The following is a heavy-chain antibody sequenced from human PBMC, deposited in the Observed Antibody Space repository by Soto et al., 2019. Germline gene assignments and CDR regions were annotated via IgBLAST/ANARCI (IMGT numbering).Heavy chain of an antibody. Sequence: SETLSLTCTVSGGSISSYYWSWIRQPPGKGLEWIGYIYYSGSTNYNPSLKSRVTISVDTSKNQFSLKLSSVTAADTAVYYCARDLYDFWSGSHAFDIWGQGTMVTV. CDR2: IYYSGST. CDR1: GGSISSYY. CDR3: ARDLYDFWSGSHAFDI. J-gene: IGHJ3*02. D-gene: IGHD3-3*01. V-gene: IGHV4-59*01.